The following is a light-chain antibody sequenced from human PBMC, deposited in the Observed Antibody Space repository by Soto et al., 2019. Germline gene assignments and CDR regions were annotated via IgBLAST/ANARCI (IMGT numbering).Light chain of an antibody. Sequence: EIVLTQSPATLSLSPGERATLSCGASQTVSNNYLAWYQQKPGLAPRLLIYDTSTRATGIPDRFSGSVSGTDFTLTISRLEPEDFAVYSCQQYATTPWTFGQGTKVEIK. CDR3: QQYATTPWT. CDR1: QTVSNNY. J-gene: IGKJ1*01. CDR2: DTS. V-gene: IGKV3D-20*01.